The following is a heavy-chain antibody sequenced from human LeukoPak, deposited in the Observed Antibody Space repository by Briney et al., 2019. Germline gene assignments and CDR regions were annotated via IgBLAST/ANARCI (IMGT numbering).Heavy chain of an antibody. D-gene: IGHD3-22*01. J-gene: IGHJ3*02. CDR2: ISGSGGST. CDR1: GFTFSSYA. V-gene: IGHV3-23*01. CDR3: AKETSANYYDSSGYYDDAFVI. Sequence: GGSLRLSCVASGFTFSSYAMSWVRQAPGKGLEWVAAISGSGGSTYYADSVKGRFTISRDNSKNTLYLQMNSLRAEDTAVYYCAKETSANYYDSSGYYDDAFVIWGQGTMVTVSS.